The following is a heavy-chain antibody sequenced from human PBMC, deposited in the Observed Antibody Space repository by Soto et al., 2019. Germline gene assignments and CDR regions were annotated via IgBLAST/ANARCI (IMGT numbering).Heavy chain of an antibody. CDR3: ARIDYGSGTTFWFDP. CDR1: GGSISSYY. CDR2: IYYSGST. D-gene: IGHD3-10*01. Sequence: PSXTLSLTCTVSGGSISSYYWSWIRQPPGKGLEWIGYIYYSGSTNYNPSLKSRVTISVDTSKNQFSLKLSSVTAADTAVYYCARIDYGSGTTFWFDPWGQGTLVTVSS. V-gene: IGHV4-59*01. J-gene: IGHJ5*02.